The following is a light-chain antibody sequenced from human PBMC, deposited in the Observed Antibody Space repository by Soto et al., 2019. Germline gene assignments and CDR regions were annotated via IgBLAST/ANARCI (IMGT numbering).Light chain of an antibody. CDR1: SSDVGGYNY. CDR3: SSYAGSNMGV. J-gene: IGLJ1*01. V-gene: IGLV2-8*01. Sequence: QSALTQPPSASGSPGQSVTISCTGTSSDVGGYNYVSWYLQHPGKAPKLMIYEVSKRPSGVPDRFSGSKSGNTASLTVSGLQAEDEADYYCSSYAGSNMGVFGTGTKLTVL. CDR2: EVS.